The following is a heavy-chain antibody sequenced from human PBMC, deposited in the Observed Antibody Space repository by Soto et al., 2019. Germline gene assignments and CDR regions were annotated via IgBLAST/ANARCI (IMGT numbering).Heavy chain of an antibody. Sequence: QVQLVESGGGLVKPGGSLRLSCAASGFTFSDYYMTWIRQAPGKGLEWVSYISSSGTGIYYADSVKGRFTISRDNAKKSLYLQISSLRAEDTAVYYCARAVSDAFDIWGQGTMVTVSP. CDR1: GFTFSDYY. CDR2: ISSSGTGI. V-gene: IGHV3-11*01. J-gene: IGHJ3*02. CDR3: ARAVSDAFDI.